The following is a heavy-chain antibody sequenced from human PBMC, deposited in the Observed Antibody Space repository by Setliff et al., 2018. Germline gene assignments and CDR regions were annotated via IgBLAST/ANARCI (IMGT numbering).Heavy chain of an antibody. CDR3: ARAGGGEFGELRYYYYYYYMDV. J-gene: IGHJ6*03. Sequence: SVKVSCKASGGTFSSYAISWVRQAPGQGLEWMGGIIPIFGTANYAQKFQGRVTITADESTSTAYMELSSLGSEDTAVYYCARAGGGEFGELRYYYYYYYMDVWGKGTTVTVSS. V-gene: IGHV1-69*13. D-gene: IGHD3-10*01. CDR1: GGTFSSYA. CDR2: IIPIFGTA.